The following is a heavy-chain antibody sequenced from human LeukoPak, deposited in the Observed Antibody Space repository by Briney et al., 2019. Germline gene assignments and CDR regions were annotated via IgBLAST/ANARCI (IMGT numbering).Heavy chain of an antibody. J-gene: IGHJ4*02. CDR3: AKVERDIVVVPAASDY. V-gene: IGHV3-23*01. CDR2: ISGSGGST. Sequence: GGSLRLSCAAPGFTFSSYAMSWVRQAPGKGLEWVSAISGSGGSTYYADSVKGRFTISRDNSKNTLYLQMNSLRAEDTAVYYCAKVERDIVVVPAASDYWGQGTLVTVSS. CDR1: GFTFSSYA. D-gene: IGHD2-2*01.